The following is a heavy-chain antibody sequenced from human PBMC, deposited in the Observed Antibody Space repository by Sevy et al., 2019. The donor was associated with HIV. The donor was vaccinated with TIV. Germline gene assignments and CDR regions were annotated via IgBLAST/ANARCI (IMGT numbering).Heavy chain of an antibody. V-gene: IGHV5-10-1*01. J-gene: IGHJ6*02. CDR2: IDPSDSYT. CDR3: ARAPYYYDSSGYYYYYYYGMDV. D-gene: IGHD3-22*01. Sequence: GESLKISCKGSGYSFTSYWISWVRQMPGKGLEWMGRIDPSDSYTNYSPSFQGHVTISADKSISTAYLQWSSLKASDTAMYYCARAPYYYDSSGYYYYYYYGMDVWGQGTTVTVSS. CDR1: GYSFTSYW.